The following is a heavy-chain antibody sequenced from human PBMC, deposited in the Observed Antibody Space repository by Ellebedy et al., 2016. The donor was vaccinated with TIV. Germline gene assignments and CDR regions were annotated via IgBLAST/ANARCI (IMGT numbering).Heavy chain of an antibody. CDR2: INPNSGDT. D-gene: IGHD2-15*01. CDR3: ARVSGNDAFDI. Sequence: ASVKVSCKASGYTFTDLYIHWMRQAPGQGLEWMGWINPNSGDTNYVQKFQGRVTMTRDTSISTAYMELRSLRSDDTAVYYCARVSGNDAFDIWGQGTMVTVSS. V-gene: IGHV1-2*02. CDR1: GYTFTDLY. J-gene: IGHJ3*02.